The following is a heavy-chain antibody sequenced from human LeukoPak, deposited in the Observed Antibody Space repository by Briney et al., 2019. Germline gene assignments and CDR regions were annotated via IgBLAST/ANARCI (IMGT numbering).Heavy chain of an antibody. V-gene: IGHV3-7*02. CDR1: GFTFSSYS. CDR3: ARVIFYEAGTYRPFDS. D-gene: IGHD3-16*02. J-gene: IGHJ4*02. Sequence: GGSLRLSCAAPGFTFSSYSMSWVRQAPGRGLEWVANIKQDESQKYYVDSVKGRFTISRDNAKNSLYLQMNSLRVEDTGVYFCARVIFYEAGTYRPFDSWGRGTLVTVSS. CDR2: IKQDESQK.